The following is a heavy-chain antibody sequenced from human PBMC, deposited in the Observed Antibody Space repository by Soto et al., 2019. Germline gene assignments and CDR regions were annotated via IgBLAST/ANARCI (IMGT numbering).Heavy chain of an antibody. CDR1: GYSFTSHL. D-gene: IGHD3-16*01. J-gene: IGHJ5*02. CDR2: IYPGGVNI. Sequence: ASVKVSCKAIGYSFTSHLMHWLRPAPGQGLEWMGTIYPGGVNIGYEQKFKGRVTMTKDTSTSTVYMELNSLTSEDTAVYYCARDQTRHDLVWWLDPWGQGTLVTVSP. CDR3: ARDQTRHDLVWWLDP. V-gene: IGHV1-46*03.